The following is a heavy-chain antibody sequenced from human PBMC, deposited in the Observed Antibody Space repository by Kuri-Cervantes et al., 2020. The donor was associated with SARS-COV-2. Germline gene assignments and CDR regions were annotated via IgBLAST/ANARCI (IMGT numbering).Heavy chain of an antibody. Sequence: SVKVSCKGYGYTVSSYGIAWVRQAPGQGLEWMGRIIPILGIANYAQKFQGRVTITADKSTSTAYMELSSLRSEDTAVYYCARDIIHCSSTSCYTGSYYYGMDVWGQGTTVTVSS. J-gene: IGHJ6*02. CDR1: GYTVSSYG. CDR3: ARDIIHCSSTSCYTGSYYYGMDV. V-gene: IGHV1-69*04. CDR2: IIPILGIA. D-gene: IGHD2-2*02.